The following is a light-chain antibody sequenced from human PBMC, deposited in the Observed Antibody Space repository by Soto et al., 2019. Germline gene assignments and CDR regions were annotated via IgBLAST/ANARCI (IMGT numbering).Light chain of an antibody. CDR2: DAS. CDR3: QQYHHVPYT. CDR1: QDISNY. J-gene: IGKJ2*01. V-gene: IGKV1-33*01. Sequence: DIQMTQSPSSLSASVGDRVTITCQASQDISNYLNWYQQKPGKAPKLLIYDASNLETGVPSRFSGSGSGTDFTFTISSLQPEDIATYYCQQYHHVPYTFGQGTKVEIK.